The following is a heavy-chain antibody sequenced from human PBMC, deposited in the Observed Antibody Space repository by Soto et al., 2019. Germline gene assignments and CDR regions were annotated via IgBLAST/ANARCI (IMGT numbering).Heavy chain of an antibody. CDR3: AREGYSSSWYSGRGTNWFDP. CDR1: GYTFTGYY. CDR2: INPNSGGT. D-gene: IGHD6-13*01. V-gene: IGHV1-2*04. J-gene: IGHJ5*02. Sequence: ASVKVSCKASGYTFTGYYMHWVRQAPGQGLEWMGWINPNSGGTNYAQKFQGWVTMTRDTSISTAYMELSRLRSDDTAVYYCAREGYSSSWYSGRGTNWFDPWGQGTLVTVSS.